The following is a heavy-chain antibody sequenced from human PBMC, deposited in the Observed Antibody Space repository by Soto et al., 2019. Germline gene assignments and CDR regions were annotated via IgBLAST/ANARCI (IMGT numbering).Heavy chain of an antibody. V-gene: IGHV3-23*01. D-gene: IGHD6-6*01. J-gene: IGHJ4*02. Sequence: PGGSLRLSCAASGFTLSSYAMSWVRQAPGKGLEWVSAISGSGGSTYYADSVKGRFTISRDNSKNTLYLQMNSLRAEDTAVYYCAKIGNWIAARPSGLYYFDYWGQGTLVTVSS. CDR2: ISGSGGST. CDR3: AKIGNWIAARPSGLYYFDY. CDR1: GFTLSSYA.